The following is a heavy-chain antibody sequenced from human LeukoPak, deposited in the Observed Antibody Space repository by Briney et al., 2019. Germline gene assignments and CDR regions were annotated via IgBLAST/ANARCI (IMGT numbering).Heavy chain of an antibody. D-gene: IGHD3-22*01. CDR1: GGSISSNSYY. J-gene: IGHJ4*02. CDR3: AREILYDSTGYYL. V-gene: IGHV4-39*07. CDR2: IYYSGST. Sequence: SETLSLTCTVSGGSISSNSYYWGWIRQPPGKGLEWIGSIYYSGSTYYNPSLNIRVTVSVDTSKNQFSLNLRSVTAADTAVYYCAREILYDSTGYYLWGQGTLVTVSS.